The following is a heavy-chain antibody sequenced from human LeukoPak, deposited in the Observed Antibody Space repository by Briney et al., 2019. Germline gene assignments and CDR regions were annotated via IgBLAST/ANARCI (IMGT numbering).Heavy chain of an antibody. CDR3: ARAFTISPLTG. D-gene: IGHD3-9*01. CDR1: GVTFSSYW. Sequence: GGSLRLSCAASGVTFSSYWMHWVRHAPGKGLVWVSRINSDGSSTSYADPVKGRFTISRDNAKNTLYLQMNSLRAEDTAVYYCARAFTISPLTGWGQGTLVTVSS. J-gene: IGHJ4*02. CDR2: INSDGSST. V-gene: IGHV3-74*01.